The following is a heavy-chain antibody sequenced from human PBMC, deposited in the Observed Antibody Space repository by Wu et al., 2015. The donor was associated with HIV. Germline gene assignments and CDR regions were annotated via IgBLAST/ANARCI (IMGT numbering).Heavy chain of an antibody. CDR2: IIPNHGGA. Sequence: QGQLVQSGAEVKKPGSSVKVSCKASGGSFSRSGISWVRQAPGKGFEWMGRIIPNHGGANYAEKFEGRVTITADEATNTAYMDLRRLRSEDTAVYYCSYGSGSYIDAFDIWGQGTMVTVSS. CDR3: SYGSGSYIDAFDI. V-gene: IGHV1-69*11. J-gene: IGHJ3*02. CDR1: GGSFSRSG. D-gene: IGHD3-10*01.